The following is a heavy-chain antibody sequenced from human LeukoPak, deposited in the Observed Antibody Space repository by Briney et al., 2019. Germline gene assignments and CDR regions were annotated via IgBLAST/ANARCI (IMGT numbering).Heavy chain of an antibody. Sequence: GGSLRLSCAVSGFTFSDYWMSWVRQAPGKGLEWVANIKQDGSEKYYVDSVKGRFTISRDNAKNSLYLQMNSLRAEDTAVYYCARDRGNQRGYYYYYMDVWGKGTTVTISS. D-gene: IGHD1-14*01. J-gene: IGHJ6*03. CDR3: ARDRGNQRGYYYYYMDV. CDR1: GFTFSDYW. CDR2: IKQDGSEK. V-gene: IGHV3-7*01.